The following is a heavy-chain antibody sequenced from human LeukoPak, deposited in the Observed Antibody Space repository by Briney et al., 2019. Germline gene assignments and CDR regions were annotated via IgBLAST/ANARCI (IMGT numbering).Heavy chain of an antibody. Sequence: GGSLRLSCAASGFTFSSYSMNWVRQAPGKGLEWVSSISSSSSYIYCADSVKGRFTISRDNAKNSLYLQMNSLRAEDTAVYYCAREIGPPYYYYGMDVWGQGTTVTVSS. CDR2: ISSSSSYI. CDR3: AREIGPPYYYYGMDV. V-gene: IGHV3-21*01. CDR1: GFTFSSYS. J-gene: IGHJ6*02.